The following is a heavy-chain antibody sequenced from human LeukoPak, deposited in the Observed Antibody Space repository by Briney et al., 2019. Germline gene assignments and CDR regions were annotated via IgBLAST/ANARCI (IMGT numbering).Heavy chain of an antibody. J-gene: IGHJ6*03. D-gene: IGHD2-2*01. CDR1: GFTFSSYG. CDR2: IWYDGSNK. V-gene: IGHV3-33*01. Sequence: GGSLRLSCAASGFTFSSYGMHWVRQAPGKGLEWVAVIWYDGSNKYYADSVKGRFTISRDNSKNTLYLQMNSLRAEDTAVYYCARVGSSSTSCQRVATRECYYYYMDVWGKGTTVTVSS. CDR3: ARVGSSSTSCQRVATRECYYYYMDV.